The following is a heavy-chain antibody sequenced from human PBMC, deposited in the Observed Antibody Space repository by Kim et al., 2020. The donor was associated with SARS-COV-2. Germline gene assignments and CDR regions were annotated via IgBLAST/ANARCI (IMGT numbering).Heavy chain of an antibody. Sequence: SVKCRFTISRDNSKNTLYLQMNSLRAEDTAVYYCAKDGMGDSSALYYFDYWGQGTLVTVSS. D-gene: IGHD6-25*01. J-gene: IGHJ4*02. V-gene: IGHV3-23*01. CDR3: AKDGMGDSSALYYFDY.